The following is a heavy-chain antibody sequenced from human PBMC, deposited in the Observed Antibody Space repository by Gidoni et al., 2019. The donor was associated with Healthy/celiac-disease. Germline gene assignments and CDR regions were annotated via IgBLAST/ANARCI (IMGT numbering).Heavy chain of an antibody. CDR1: RSPFSSYA. CDR2: ISYDGSNK. J-gene: IGHJ4*02. CDR3: ARDTTKWFGELDYYFDY. V-gene: IGHV3-30-3*01. Sequence: QVQLVQSGGGVVQPGRSLILPCAASRSPFSSYAMHWVRQAPGKGLEWVGVISYDGSNKYYADSVKGLFTISRDNSKNTLYLQMNSLRAEDTAVYYCARDTTKWFGELDYYFDYWGQGTLVTVSS. D-gene: IGHD3-10*01.